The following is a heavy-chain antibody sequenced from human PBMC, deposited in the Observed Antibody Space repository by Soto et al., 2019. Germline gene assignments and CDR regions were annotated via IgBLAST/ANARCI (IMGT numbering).Heavy chain of an antibody. Sequence: ASVKVSCKASGYTFSSYDINWVRQAPGQGLEWMGWISPYNESTIYAQKFQGRVTMTTDTSTSTVYMELTSLISDDTAVYYCARVPPYVNSWKSFCDPWGQGTLGAV. V-gene: IGHV1-18*01. CDR2: ISPYNEST. CDR3: ARVPPYVNSWKSFCDP. J-gene: IGHJ5*02. D-gene: IGHD1-1*01. CDR1: GYTFSSYD.